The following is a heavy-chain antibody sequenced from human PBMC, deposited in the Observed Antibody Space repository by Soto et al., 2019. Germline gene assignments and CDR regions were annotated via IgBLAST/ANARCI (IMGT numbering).Heavy chain of an antibody. CDR2: INPNSGGT. V-gene: IGHV1-2*04. CDR1: GYTFTGYY. CDR3: ARGGDYSNYVFMYYMDV. Sequence: ASVKVSCKASGYTFTGYYMHWVRQAPGQGLEWMGWINPNSGGTNYAQKFQGWVTMTRDTSISTAYMELSRLRSDDTAVYYCARGGDYSNYVFMYYMDVWGKGTTVTVSS. J-gene: IGHJ6*03. D-gene: IGHD4-4*01.